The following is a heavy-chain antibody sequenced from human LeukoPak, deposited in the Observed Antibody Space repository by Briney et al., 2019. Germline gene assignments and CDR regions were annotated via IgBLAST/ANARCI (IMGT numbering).Heavy chain of an antibody. Sequence: GASVKVSCKASGYMFTGYYMHWVRQAPGQGLEWMGWINPNSGGTNYAQKFQGRVTMTRDTSISTAYMDLNRLRSDDTAVYYCARVVAVTGTPVYYMDVWGKGTTVTV. V-gene: IGHV1-2*02. D-gene: IGHD6-19*01. CDR1: GYMFTGYY. J-gene: IGHJ6*03. CDR2: INPNSGGT. CDR3: ARVVAVTGTPVYYMDV.